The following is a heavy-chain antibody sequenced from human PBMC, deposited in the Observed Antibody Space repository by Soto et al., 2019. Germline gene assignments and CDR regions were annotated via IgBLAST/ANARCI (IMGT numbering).Heavy chain of an antibody. J-gene: IGHJ6*02. Sequence: EVQLLESGGGLVQPGGSLRLSCTASGFTFSSYAMSWVRQSPGKGLEWVSSIRGSGGSTYYAVSVKGRFTISRANTKNTRYLQINSLRAEDTAVYYCAKGDSYYYDYGMDVWGQGTTVTVSS. CDR1: GFTFSSYA. CDR3: AKGDSYYYDYGMDV. CDR2: IRGSGGST. V-gene: IGHV3-23*01.